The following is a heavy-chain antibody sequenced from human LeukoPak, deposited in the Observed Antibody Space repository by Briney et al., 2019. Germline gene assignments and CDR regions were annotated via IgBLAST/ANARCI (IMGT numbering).Heavy chain of an antibody. J-gene: IGHJ4*02. CDR1: GFTFSTYV. CDR3: ARALLFSIDY. CDR2: ISTTSSTI. D-gene: IGHD3-10*01. V-gene: IGHV3-48*01. Sequence: GGSLRLSCAASGFTFSTYVMSWVRQAPGKGLEWVSYISTTSSTIYYADSVKGRFTISRDNVKNSLYLQMNSLRAEDTAVYYCARALLFSIDYWGQGTLVTVSS.